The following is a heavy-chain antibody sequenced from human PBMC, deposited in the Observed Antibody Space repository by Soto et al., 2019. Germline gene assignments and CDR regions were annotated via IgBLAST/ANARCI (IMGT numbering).Heavy chain of an antibody. CDR3: ARHLKKVLRFLEWPGWFDP. Sequence: QLQLQESGPGLVKPSETLSLTCTVSGGSISSSSYYWGWIRQPPGKGLEWIGTIYYSGSTYYNPSLKSRVTISVDTSKNQFSLKLSSVTAADTAVYYCARHLKKVLRFLEWPGWFDPWGQGTLVTVSS. D-gene: IGHD3-3*01. CDR1: GGSISSSSYY. V-gene: IGHV4-39*01. J-gene: IGHJ5*02. CDR2: IYYSGST.